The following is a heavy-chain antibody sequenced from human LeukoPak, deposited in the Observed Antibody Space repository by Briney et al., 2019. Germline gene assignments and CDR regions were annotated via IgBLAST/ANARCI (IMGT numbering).Heavy chain of an antibody. CDR2: ICTSGST. D-gene: IGHD1-26*01. J-gene: IGHJ4*02. Sequence: SETLTLTCTVSGGSISSYYWSWIRQPPGKGLEWIGYICTSGSTNYNPSLKSRVTISVDTSKNQFSLKLSSVTAADTAVYYCARRASRSYSFDYWGQGTLVTVSS. V-gene: IGHV4-4*09. CDR3: ARRASRSYSFDY. CDR1: GGSISSYY.